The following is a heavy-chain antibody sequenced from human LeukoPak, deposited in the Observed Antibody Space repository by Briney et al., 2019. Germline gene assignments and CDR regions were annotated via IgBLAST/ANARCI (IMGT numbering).Heavy chain of an antibody. D-gene: IGHD4-17*01. J-gene: IGHJ3*02. CDR2: ISDDGATT. Sequence: GGSLRLSCAASGFTFSSYGMTWVRQAPGKGLEWVSSISDDGATTYYADSVKGRFNISRDNSKNTLDLQMSSLRAEDTAVYYCAKAYGDYPHGFDIWGQGTMVTVSS. CDR1: GFTFSSYG. V-gene: IGHV3-23*01. CDR3: AKAYGDYPHGFDI.